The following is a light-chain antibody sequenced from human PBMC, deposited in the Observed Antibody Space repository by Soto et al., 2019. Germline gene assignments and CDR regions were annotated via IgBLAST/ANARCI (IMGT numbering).Light chain of an antibody. V-gene: IGKV1-5*01. Sequence: RVTQSPPTLSASVGDRVTITCLASQTITTWMAWYQQEPGRAPKLLIFDVYQLERGVPRRFSGGGAAKDLTLTISRLHYDDFATYYCQQNDYSRTFGRGTKVDIK. CDR2: DVY. J-gene: IGKJ1*01. CDR3: QQNDYSRT. CDR1: QTITTW.